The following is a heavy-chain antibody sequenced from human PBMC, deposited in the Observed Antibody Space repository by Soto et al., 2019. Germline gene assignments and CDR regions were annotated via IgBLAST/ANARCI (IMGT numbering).Heavy chain of an antibody. CDR1: GGSISSTNW. CDR3: ARGAILGSFSSSWYERDYYYSGMDV. Sequence: SETLSLTCAVSGGSISSTNWWNWVRQPPGKGLEWIGEIYHSGNTNYNPSLKSRVTISVDTSKNQFSLKLSSVTAADTAVYYCARGAILGSFSSSWYERDYYYSGMDVWGQGTTVTVSS. CDR2: IYHSGNT. V-gene: IGHV4-4*02. J-gene: IGHJ6*02. D-gene: IGHD6-13*01.